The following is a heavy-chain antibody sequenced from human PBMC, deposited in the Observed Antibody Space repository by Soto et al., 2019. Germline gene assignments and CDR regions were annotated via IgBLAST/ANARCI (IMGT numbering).Heavy chain of an antibody. CDR3: ARDRQRSSYYYVLGFFDC. V-gene: IGHV1-2*02. J-gene: IGHJ4*02. D-gene: IGHD3-22*01. CDR1: KYTFPDYY. Sequence: ASVKASCKASKYTFPDYYVHWVRQAPGQGLEWMGWINPNSGDTNYAQKFQGRVTMTRDTSISTAYMELSRLRSDDTAVYYCARDRQRSSYYYVLGFFDCWGQGTLVTVSS. CDR2: INPNSGDT.